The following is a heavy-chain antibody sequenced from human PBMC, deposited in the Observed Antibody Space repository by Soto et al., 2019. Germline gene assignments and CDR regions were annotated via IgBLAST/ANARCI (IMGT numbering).Heavy chain of an antibody. CDR1: GGTFSSYT. CDR2: IIPILGIA. V-gene: IGHV1-69*08. D-gene: IGHD5-12*01. CDR3: AREGVSGYDFNFDY. J-gene: IGHJ4*02. Sequence: QVQLVQSGAEVQKPGSSVKVSCKASGGTFSSYTISWVRQAPGQGLEWMGRIIPILGIANYAQKFQGRVTITADKSTSTAYMELSSLRSEDTAVYYCAREGVSGYDFNFDYWGQGTLVTVSS.